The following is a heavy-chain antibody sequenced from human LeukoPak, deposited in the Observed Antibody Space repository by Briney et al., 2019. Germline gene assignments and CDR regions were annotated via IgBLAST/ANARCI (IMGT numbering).Heavy chain of an antibody. CDR2: ISSSSSTI. CDR3: ARGGGITMIVVGTHFDY. Sequence: QPGGSLRLSCAASGFTFSSYSMNWVRQAPGKGLEWVSYISSSSSTIYYADSVKGRFTISRDNAKNSLYLQMNSLRAEDTAVYYCARGGGITMIVVGTHFDYWGQGTLVTVSS. CDR1: GFTFSSYS. V-gene: IGHV3-48*01. D-gene: IGHD3-22*01. J-gene: IGHJ4*02.